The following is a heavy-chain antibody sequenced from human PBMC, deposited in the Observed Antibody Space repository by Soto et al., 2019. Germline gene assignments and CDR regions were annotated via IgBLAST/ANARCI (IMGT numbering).Heavy chain of an antibody. Sequence: QMQLVQSGAEVKRPGASVRVSCKSSGYTFTSFYIHWVRQAPGQGLEWMGIINPSGGITNFAQRFQGRVTMTRDRSTNTQYMELSSLKSADTAVYYCASSPAFSSSWYGIPPDPSHGMDVWGQGTTVTVS. CDR3: ASSPAFSSSWYGIPPDPSHGMDV. CDR2: INPSGGIT. D-gene: IGHD6-13*01. CDR1: GYTFTSFY. V-gene: IGHV1-46*01. J-gene: IGHJ6*02.